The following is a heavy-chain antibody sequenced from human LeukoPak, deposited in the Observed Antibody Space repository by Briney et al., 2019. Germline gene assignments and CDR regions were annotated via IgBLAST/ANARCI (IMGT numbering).Heavy chain of an antibody. CDR2: IYYSGST. Sequence: SETLSLTCTVSGGSISSGGYYWSWIRQHPGKGLEWIGYIYYSGSTYYNPSLKSRVTISVDTSKNQFSLKLSSVTAADTAVYYCARDTRWVIGYYYYYGMDVWGQGTTVTVSS. J-gene: IGHJ6*02. V-gene: IGHV4-31*03. CDR3: ARDTRWVIGYYYYYGMDV. D-gene: IGHD3-16*02. CDR1: GGSISSGGYY.